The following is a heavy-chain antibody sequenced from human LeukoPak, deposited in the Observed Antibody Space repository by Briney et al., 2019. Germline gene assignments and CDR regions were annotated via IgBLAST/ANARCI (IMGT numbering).Heavy chain of an antibody. Sequence: PSETLSLTCTVSGYSISSGYYWGWIRPPPGKGLEWIGSIYHSGSTYYNPSLKSRVTISVDTSKNQFSLKLSSVTAADTAVYYCARALGGSYYMDVWGKGTTVTVSS. CDR2: IYHSGST. J-gene: IGHJ6*03. CDR1: GYSISSGYY. V-gene: IGHV4-38-2*02. CDR3: ARALGGSYYMDV.